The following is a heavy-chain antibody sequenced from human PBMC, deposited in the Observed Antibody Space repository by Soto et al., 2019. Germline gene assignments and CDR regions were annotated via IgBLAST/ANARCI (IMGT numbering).Heavy chain of an antibody. D-gene: IGHD3-10*01. Sequence: SETLSLTCTVSGGSISSGGYYWSWIRQHPGKGLEWIGYIYYSGSTYYNPSLKSRVTISVDTSKNQFSLKLSSVTAADTAVYYCARDFYYGSGSYYSQPHYYYYYGMDVWGQGTTVTVSS. J-gene: IGHJ6*02. CDR1: GGSISSGGYY. CDR3: ARDFYYGSGSYYSQPHYYYYYGMDV. CDR2: IYYSGST. V-gene: IGHV4-31*03.